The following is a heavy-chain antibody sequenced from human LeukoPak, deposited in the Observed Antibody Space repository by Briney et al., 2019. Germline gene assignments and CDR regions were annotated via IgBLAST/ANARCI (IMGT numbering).Heavy chain of an antibody. V-gene: IGHV4-61*02. Sequence: SQTLSLTCTVSGGSISSGSYYWSWIRQPAGKGLEWIGRIYTSGSTNYNPSLKSRVTISIDTSKNQFSLKLSSVTAADTAVYYCAKFGQLAGTGGDYWGQGTLVTVSS. J-gene: IGHJ4*02. CDR2: IYTSGST. D-gene: IGHD6-19*01. CDR3: AKFGQLAGTGGDY. CDR1: GGSISSGSYY.